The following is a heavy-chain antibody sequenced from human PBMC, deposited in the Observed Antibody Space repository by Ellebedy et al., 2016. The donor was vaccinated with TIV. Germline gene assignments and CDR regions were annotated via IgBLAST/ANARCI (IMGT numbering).Heavy chain of an antibody. CDR2: IYYSGST. J-gene: IGHJ3*02. CDR1: GGSISSYY. CDR3: ARDRGSLGVVTAITDAFDI. D-gene: IGHD2-21*02. Sequence: SETLSLXXTVSGGSISSYYWSWIRQPPGKGLEWIGYIYYSGSTNYNPSLKSRVTISVDKSKNQFSLKLSSVTAADTAVYYCARDRGSLGVVTAITDAFDIWGQGTMVTVSS. V-gene: IGHV4-59*12.